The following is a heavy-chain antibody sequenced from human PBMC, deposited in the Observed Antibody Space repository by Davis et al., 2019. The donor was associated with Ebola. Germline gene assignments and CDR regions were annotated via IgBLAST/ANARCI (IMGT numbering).Heavy chain of an antibody. CDR3: ARAPNYYDSSGNDAFDI. CDR1: GFTFSSYA. CDR2: ISYDGSNK. J-gene: IGHJ3*02. Sequence: PGGSLRLSCAASGFTFSSYAMHWVRQAPGKGLEWVAVISYDGSNKYYADSVKGRFTISRDNSKNTLYLQMNSLRAEDTAVYYCARAPNYYDSSGNDAFDIWGQGTMVTVSS. V-gene: IGHV3-30*04. D-gene: IGHD3-22*01.